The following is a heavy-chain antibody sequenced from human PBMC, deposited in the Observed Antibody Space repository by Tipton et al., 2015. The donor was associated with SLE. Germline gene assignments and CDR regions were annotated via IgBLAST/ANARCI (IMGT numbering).Heavy chain of an antibody. CDR1: GGSFSRFY. V-gene: IGHV3-15*07. Sequence: SLRLSCAVYGGSFSRFYWNWIRQPPGKGLEWVGRIKSKTDGGTTDYAAPVKGRFTISRDDSKNTLYLQMNSLKTEDTAVYYCAHGGQWLVPYYMDVWGKGTTVTVSS. D-gene: IGHD6-19*01. CDR3: AHGGQWLVPYYMDV. J-gene: IGHJ6*03. CDR2: IKSKTDGGTT.